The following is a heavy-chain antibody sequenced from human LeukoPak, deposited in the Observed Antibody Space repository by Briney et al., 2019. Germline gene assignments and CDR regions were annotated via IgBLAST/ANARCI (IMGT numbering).Heavy chain of an antibody. V-gene: IGHV4-61*02. CDR2: IYTSGST. CDR3: AREARITISLMDV. J-gene: IGHJ6*04. CDR1: GGSISSGSYY. Sequence: SETLSLTCTVSGGSISSGSYYWSWIRQPAGKGLEWIGRIYTSGSTNYNPSLKSRVTISVDTSKNQFSLKLSSVTAADTAVYYCAREARITISLMDVWGKGTTVTVSS. D-gene: IGHD3-3*01.